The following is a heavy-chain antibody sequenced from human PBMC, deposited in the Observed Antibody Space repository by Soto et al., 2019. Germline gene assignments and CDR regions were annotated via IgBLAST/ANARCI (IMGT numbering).Heavy chain of an antibody. CDR2: ISGSGGST. J-gene: IGHJ4*02. Sequence: GGSLRLSCAASGFTFSSYAVSWVRQAPGKGLEWASAISGSGGSTYYADSVKGRFTVSRDNSKNTLYLQMNSLRAEDTAVYYCAGGFGSFDYWGQGTLVTVSS. CDR3: AGGFGSFDY. CDR1: GFTFSSYA. D-gene: IGHD3-16*01. V-gene: IGHV3-23*01.